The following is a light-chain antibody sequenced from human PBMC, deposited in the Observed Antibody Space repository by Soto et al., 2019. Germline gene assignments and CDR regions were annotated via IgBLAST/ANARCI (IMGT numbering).Light chain of an antibody. Sequence: DIQMTQSPSSLSASVGDRVTITCQASQAISNYLNWYQQKPGKAPKLLIYDASNLETGVPTRFSGSGSGTDFDFTISRLQPEDIATYYCQQYDNLPPYTFGQGTKLEIK. CDR1: QAISNY. J-gene: IGKJ2*01. CDR3: QQYDNLPPYT. CDR2: DAS. V-gene: IGKV1-33*01.